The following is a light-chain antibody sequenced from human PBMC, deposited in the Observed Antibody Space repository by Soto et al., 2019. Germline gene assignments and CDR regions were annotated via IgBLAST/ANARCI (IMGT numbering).Light chain of an antibody. CDR3: QQYNNWPPPWT. J-gene: IGKJ1*01. CDR2: GAS. CDR1: QSVSSN. V-gene: IGKV3-15*01. Sequence: EIVMTQSPATLSVSPGERATLSCRASQSVSSNLAWYQQKPGQAPRLLIYGASTRATGIPARFSGSGSGTEFTLTISSLQSEDFAVYYCQQYNNWPPPWTFSQGTKVDIK.